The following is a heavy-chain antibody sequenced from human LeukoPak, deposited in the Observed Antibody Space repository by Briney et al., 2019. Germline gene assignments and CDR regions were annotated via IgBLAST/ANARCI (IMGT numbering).Heavy chain of an antibody. J-gene: IGHJ4*02. CDR1: GGSISSSNYY. CDR3: ATQMATISARFDN. D-gene: IGHD5-24*01. Sequence: SETLSLTCTVSGGSISSSNYYWGWIRQPPVKGLEWIGSVYYSGRSYYNPSLKSRVTISVDTSKNQFSLKLSSVTAADTAVYYCATQMATISARFDNWGQGTLVTVSS. V-gene: IGHV4-39*01. CDR2: VYYSGRS.